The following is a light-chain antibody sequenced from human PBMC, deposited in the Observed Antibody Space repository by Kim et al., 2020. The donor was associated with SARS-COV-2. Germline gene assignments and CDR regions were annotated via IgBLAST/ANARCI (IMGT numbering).Light chain of an antibody. V-gene: IGKV3-15*01. CDR3: QQYSDWPPYT. CDR2: GAS. CDR1: QSVRSN. J-gene: IGKJ2*01. Sequence: EIVMTQSPATLSVSPGERATLSCRASQSVRSNLAWYQQKPGQAPRLLIYGASTRATSIPARFSGAGSGTEFTLTINSLQSEDFALYYCQQYSDWPPYTFGQGTKLEI.